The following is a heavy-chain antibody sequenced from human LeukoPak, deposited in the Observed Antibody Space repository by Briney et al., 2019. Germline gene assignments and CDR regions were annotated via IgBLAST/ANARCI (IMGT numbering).Heavy chain of an antibody. CDR2: IYTSGST. V-gene: IGHV4-61*02. CDR3: ARASITIFGVAYGMDV. D-gene: IGHD3-3*01. CDR1: GGSISSGSYY. J-gene: IGHJ6*02. Sequence: SETLSLTCTVSGGSISSGSYYWGWIRQPAGKGLEWIGRIYTSGSTNYNPSLKSRVTISVDTSKNQFSLKLSSVTAADTAVYYCARASITIFGVAYGMDVWGQGTTVTVSS.